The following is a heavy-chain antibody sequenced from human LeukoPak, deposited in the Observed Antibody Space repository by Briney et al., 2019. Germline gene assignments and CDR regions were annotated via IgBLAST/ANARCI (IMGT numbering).Heavy chain of an antibody. CDR1: GFTFSTQW. CDR2: IKQDGSET. J-gene: IGHJ6*03. D-gene: IGHD3-10*01. Sequence: GGSLRLSFAASGFTFSTQWMRAVRRAPGKGLEWVANIKQDGSETYYVDSVRGRFTISRDNAKNSLYLQMNSLRAEDTAVSYCAIGSGSYRTPSYDMDVWGTGTTVTVSS. CDR3: AIGSGSYRTPSYDMDV. V-gene: IGHV3-7*03.